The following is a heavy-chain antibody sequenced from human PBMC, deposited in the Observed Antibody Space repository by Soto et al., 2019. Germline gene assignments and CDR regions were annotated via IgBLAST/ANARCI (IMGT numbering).Heavy chain of an antibody. CDR1: GGTFSSYT. Sequence: SVKVSCKASGGTFSSYTISWVRQAPGQGLEWMGRTIPILGIANYAQKFQGRVTITADKSTSTAYMELSSLRSEDTAVYYCASGEYQLRSGFDYWGQGTLVTVSS. CDR2: TIPILGIA. V-gene: IGHV1-69*02. CDR3: ASGEYQLRSGFDY. D-gene: IGHD2-2*01. J-gene: IGHJ4*02.